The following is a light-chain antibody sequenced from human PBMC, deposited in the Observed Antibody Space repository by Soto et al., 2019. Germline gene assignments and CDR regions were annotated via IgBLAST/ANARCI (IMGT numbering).Light chain of an antibody. Sequence: DIQMTQSPSSPAAPGHDRVSITCPARQDIYTDLNWHQQKPGKGPNLLIHDSSHLEIEVPSRFSGSGSGTDFTFTISRLQPEDIATYYCQQYENLPTFGQGTRLEIK. CDR3: QQYENLPT. J-gene: IGKJ5*01. CDR2: DSS. CDR1: QDIYTD. V-gene: IGKV1-33*01.